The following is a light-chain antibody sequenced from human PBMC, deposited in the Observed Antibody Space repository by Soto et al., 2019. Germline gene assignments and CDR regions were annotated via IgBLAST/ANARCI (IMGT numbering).Light chain of an antibody. CDR2: GNN. CDR3: QSYDSSLSVVV. V-gene: IGLV1-40*01. CDR1: SSNIGAGYD. Sequence: QSVLTQPPSVSGAPGQRVTISCTGSSSNIGAGYDVHWYQQLPGTAPKLLIFGNNNRPSGVPGRFSGSKSGTSASLAITGLQADDEADYYCQSYDSSLSVVVFGGGTKVTVL. J-gene: IGLJ2*01.